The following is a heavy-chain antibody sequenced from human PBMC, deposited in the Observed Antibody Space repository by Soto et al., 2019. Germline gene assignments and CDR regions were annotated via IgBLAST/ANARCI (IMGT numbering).Heavy chain of an antibody. D-gene: IGHD3-9*01. CDR2: IYYSGST. CDR1: GGSISSSSYY. Sequence: PSETLSLTCTVSGGSISSSSYYWGWIRQPPGKGLEWIGSIYYSGSTYYNPSLKSRVTISVDTSKNQFSLKLSSVTAADTAVYYCARGHVLRYFDSLSGKKSNDAFDIWGQGTMVTVSS. CDR3: ARGHVLRYFDSLSGKKSNDAFDI. J-gene: IGHJ3*02. V-gene: IGHV4-39*07.